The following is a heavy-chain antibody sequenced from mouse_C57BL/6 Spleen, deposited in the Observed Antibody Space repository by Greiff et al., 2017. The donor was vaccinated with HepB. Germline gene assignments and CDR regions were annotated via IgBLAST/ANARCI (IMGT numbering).Heavy chain of an antibody. J-gene: IGHJ2*01. V-gene: IGHV3-6*01. CDR1: GYSITSGYY. CDR2: ISYDGSN. Sequence: EVQLVESGPGLVKPSQSLSLTCSVTGYSITSGYYWNWIRQFPGNKLEWMGYISYDGSNNYNPSLKNRISITRDTSKNQFFLKLNSVTTEDTATYYCAAPGYWGQGTTLTVSS. CDR3: AAPGY.